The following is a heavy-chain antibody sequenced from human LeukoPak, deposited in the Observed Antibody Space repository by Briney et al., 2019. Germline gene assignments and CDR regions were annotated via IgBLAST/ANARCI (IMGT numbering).Heavy chain of an antibody. CDR3: ARDAGYASI. CDR2: IYSGGST. V-gene: IGHV3-53*01. CDR1: GITFSDSY. D-gene: IGHD3-22*01. J-gene: IGHJ4*02. Sequence: PGGSLRLSCAVSGITFSDSYMNWVRQAPGKGLEWVSIIYSGGSTYYADSVKGRFTISRDNSKNTLYLQMNSLRAEDTAVYYCARDAGYASIWGQGTLVTVSS.